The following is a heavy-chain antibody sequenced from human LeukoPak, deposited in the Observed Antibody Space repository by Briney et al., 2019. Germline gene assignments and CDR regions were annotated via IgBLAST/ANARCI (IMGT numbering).Heavy chain of an antibody. CDR3: ARYSRYSGYDGGMDFDY. CDR2: IKQDGSEK. CDR1: GFSISIYA. D-gene: IGHD5-12*01. Sequence: PGGSLRLSCAASGFSISIYAMSWVRQAPGKGLEWVAHIKQDGSEKYYVDSVKGRFTISRDNAKNSLYLQMNSLRAEDTAVYYCARYSRYSGYDGGMDFDYWGQGTLVTVSS. J-gene: IGHJ4*02. V-gene: IGHV3-7*01.